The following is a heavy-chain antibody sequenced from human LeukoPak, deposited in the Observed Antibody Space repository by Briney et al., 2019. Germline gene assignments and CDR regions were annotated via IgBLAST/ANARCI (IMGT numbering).Heavy chain of an antibody. CDR2: IYSGGST. J-gene: IGHJ5*02. D-gene: IGHD3-22*01. CDR1: GLTVSGNY. V-gene: IGHV3-66*01. Sequence: GGSLRLSCAASGLTVSGNYMSWVRQAPGKGLEWVSVIYSGGSTYYADSVKGRFTISRDNSKNTLYLQMNSLRAEDTAVYYCAREVCGYYDSSGDCWFDPWGQGTLVTVSS. CDR3: AREVCGYYDSSGDCWFDP.